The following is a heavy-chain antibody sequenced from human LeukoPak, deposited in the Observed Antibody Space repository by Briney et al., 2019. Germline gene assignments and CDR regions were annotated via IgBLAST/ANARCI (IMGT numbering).Heavy chain of an antibody. CDR2: ISSSSSST. CDR1: GFTFSSYN. D-gene: IGHD6-13*01. CDR3: ARDGYSSSWSDFDS. J-gene: IGHJ4*02. V-gene: IGHV3-48*02. Sequence: GGSLRLSCTASGFTFSSYNMNWVRQAPGKGLDWVSYISSSSSSTYYADSVKGRFTFSRDNAKTSLYLQMNSLRDEDTAVYYCARDGYSSSWSDFDSWGQGTLVTVSS.